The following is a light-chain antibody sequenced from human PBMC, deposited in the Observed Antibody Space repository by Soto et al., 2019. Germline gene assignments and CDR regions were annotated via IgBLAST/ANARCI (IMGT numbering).Light chain of an antibody. V-gene: IGKV3-20*01. J-gene: IGKJ4*01. CDR3: QQYGGSPLVT. CDR1: QSISSGY. Sequence: ETVLTQSPGTLSLSPGERATLSCRASQSISSGYLAWYQQRPGQAPTLLISGASNRATGIPDRFSGSGSGTDFTLTLSRLEPEDFAVYYCQQYGGSPLVTFGGGTKVEIK. CDR2: GAS.